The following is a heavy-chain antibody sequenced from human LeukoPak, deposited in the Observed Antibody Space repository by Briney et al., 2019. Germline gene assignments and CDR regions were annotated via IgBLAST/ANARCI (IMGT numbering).Heavy chain of an antibody. CDR2: IYYSGST. V-gene: IGHV4-59*11. CDR1: GGSISSHY. J-gene: IGHJ4*02. Sequence: PSETLSLTCTVSGGSISSHYWSWIRQPPGKGLEWIGYIYYSGSTNYNPSLKSRVTISVDTSKNQFSLKLSSVTAADTAVYYCAGVEMATIWGQGTLVTVSS. D-gene: IGHD5-24*01. CDR3: AGVEMATI.